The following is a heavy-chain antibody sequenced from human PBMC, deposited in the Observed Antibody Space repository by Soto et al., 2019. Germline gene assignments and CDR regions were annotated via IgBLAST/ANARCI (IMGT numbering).Heavy chain of an antibody. V-gene: IGHV4-30-4*01. D-gene: IGHD3-3*01. J-gene: IGHJ6*02. Sequence: SETLSLTCTVSGGSISSGDYYWSWIRHPPGKGLEWIGYIYYSGSTYYNPSLKSRVTISVDTSKNQFSLKLSSVTAADTAVYYRAREITSSITIFGSMDVWGQGTTVTVSS. CDR1: GGSISSGDYY. CDR3: AREITSSITIFGSMDV. CDR2: IYYSGST.